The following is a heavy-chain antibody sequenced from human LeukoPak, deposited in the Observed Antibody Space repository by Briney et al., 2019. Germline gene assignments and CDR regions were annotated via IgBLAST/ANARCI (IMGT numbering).Heavy chain of an antibody. J-gene: IGHJ5*02. V-gene: IGHV5-51*01. Sequence: GESLKISRKGSGYSFTSYWIGWVRQMPGKGLEWMGIIYPGDSDTRYSPSFQGQVTISADKSISTAYLQWSSLKASDTAMYYCARIFWSGYPQGFDPWAREPWSPSPQ. D-gene: IGHD3-3*01. CDR3: ARIFWSGYPQGFDP. CDR2: IYPGDSDT. CDR1: GYSFTSYW.